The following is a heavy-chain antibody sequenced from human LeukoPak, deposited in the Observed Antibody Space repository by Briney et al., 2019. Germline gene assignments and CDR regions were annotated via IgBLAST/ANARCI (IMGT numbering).Heavy chain of an antibody. D-gene: IGHD6-19*01. CDR3: ARIYSRGWSLDY. V-gene: IGHV4-4*07. Sequence: SETLSLTCTVSGGSISSYYWTWIRQSAGKGLEWIGRMYTSGSTKYSPSFESRVTMSGDVSKNQFSLRLNSVTAADTAIYYCARIYSRGWSLDYWGPGTLVTVSS. CDR1: GGSISSYY. J-gene: IGHJ4*02. CDR2: MYTSGST.